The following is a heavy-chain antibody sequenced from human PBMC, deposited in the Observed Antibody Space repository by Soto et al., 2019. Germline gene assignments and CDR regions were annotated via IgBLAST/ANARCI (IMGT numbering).Heavy chain of an antibody. V-gene: IGHV3-11*01. D-gene: IGHD1-1*01. CDR2: ISSSSNTI. CDR1: GFTFGDYY. J-gene: IGHJ6*02. Sequence: QIQLVESGGGLVKPGGSLRLCCEASGFTFGDYYMTWIRQAPGKGLEWLSYISSSSNTIYNADSVEGRFTISRDNAKNSLYLQMNGLRADDTAVYYCARVPLGGTTWSYYYNGMDVWGQGTTVTVSS. CDR3: ARVPLGGTTWSYYYNGMDV.